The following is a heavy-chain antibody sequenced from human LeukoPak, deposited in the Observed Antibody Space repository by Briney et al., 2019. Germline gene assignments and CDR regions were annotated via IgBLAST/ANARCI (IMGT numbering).Heavy chain of an antibody. D-gene: IGHD3-9*01. V-gene: IGHV3-23*01. CDR3: AKRLGISTGYYYMDV. Sequence: GGSLRLSCAASGFTVSSNEMSWVRQAPGKGLEWVSAISGSGSSTYYADSVKGRFTISRDNSKNTLYLQVNSLRAEDTAVYYCAKRLGISTGYYYMDVWGKGTTVTVSS. CDR1: GFTVSSNE. CDR2: ISGSGSST. J-gene: IGHJ6*03.